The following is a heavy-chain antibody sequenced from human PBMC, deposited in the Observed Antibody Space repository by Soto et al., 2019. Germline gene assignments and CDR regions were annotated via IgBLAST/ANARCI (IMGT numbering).Heavy chain of an antibody. J-gene: IGHJ6*02. Sequence: PSETQSLTCTVAGGSISSYYLNWIRQPSGKGLEWIGYIYYSGSTDYNPSLKSRVTISIDTSKNQFSLKLSSVTAADTAVYYCARLSRGSSAGMDVWGQGTTVTVSS. D-gene: IGHD3-16*01. CDR2: IYYSGST. V-gene: IGHV4-59*08. CDR3: ARLSRGSSAGMDV. CDR1: GGSISSYY.